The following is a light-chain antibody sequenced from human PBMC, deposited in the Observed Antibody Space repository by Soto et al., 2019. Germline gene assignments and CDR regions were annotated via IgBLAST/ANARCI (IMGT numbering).Light chain of an antibody. CDR3: AAWDDSMNGHVV. CDR1: SSNIGSNT. J-gene: IGLJ2*01. CDR2: SNN. Sequence: QAVVTEPPSASGTPGQRVTISCSGSSSNIGSNTVNWYQQLPGTAPKLLIYSNNQRPSGVPDRFSGYKSGTSASLAISGLQSEDEADYYCAAWDDSMNGHVVFGGGTKLTVL. V-gene: IGLV1-44*01.